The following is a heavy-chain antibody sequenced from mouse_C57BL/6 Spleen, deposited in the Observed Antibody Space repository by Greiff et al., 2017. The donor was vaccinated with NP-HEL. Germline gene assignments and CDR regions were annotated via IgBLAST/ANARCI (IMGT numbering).Heavy chain of an antibody. J-gene: IGHJ2*01. D-gene: IGHD2-1*01. CDR1: GYSFTDYN. V-gene: IGHV1-39*01. Sequence: VQLKESGPELVKPGASVKISCKASGYSFTDYNMNWVKQSNGKSLEWIGVINPNYGTTSYNQKFKGKATLTVDQSSSTAYMQLNSLTSEDSAVYYCASSTALLGNLDDWGQGTTLTVSS. CDR2: INPNYGTT. CDR3: ASSTALLGNLDD.